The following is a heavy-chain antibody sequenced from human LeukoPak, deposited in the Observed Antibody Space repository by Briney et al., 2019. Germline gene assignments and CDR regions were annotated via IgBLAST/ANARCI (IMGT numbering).Heavy chain of an antibody. V-gene: IGHV3-53*01. CDR1: EFSFSSNY. CDR2: IYSGGAT. Sequence: PGRSVRLSCAVSEFSFSSNYMNRVRQAPGKGLEWVSVIYSGGATYYAHSVRGRFTISRDNSKNMVSLQMTSLGAEDTAVYYCARGRFSGPDDYWGQGTLVTVSS. J-gene: IGHJ4*02. D-gene: IGHD6-19*01. CDR3: ARGRFSGPDDY.